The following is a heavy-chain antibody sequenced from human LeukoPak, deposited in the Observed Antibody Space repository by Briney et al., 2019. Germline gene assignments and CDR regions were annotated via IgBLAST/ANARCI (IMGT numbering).Heavy chain of an antibody. D-gene: IGHD4-17*01. CDR2: IRNKANSYAT. Sequence: GGSLRHSCAASGFTFSGSTMHWVRQASGKGLEWVGRIRNKANSYATAYTESVKGRFTISRDDSKNTAYLQMNSLKTEDTAVYYCTGQPNYGDYPNWGQGTLVTVSS. CDR3: TGQPNYGDYPN. V-gene: IGHV3-73*01. J-gene: IGHJ4*02. CDR1: GFTFSGST.